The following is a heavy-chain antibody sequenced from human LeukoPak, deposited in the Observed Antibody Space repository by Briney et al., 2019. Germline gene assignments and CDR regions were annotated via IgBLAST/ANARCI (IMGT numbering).Heavy chain of an antibody. CDR2: LSYDGSNK. CDR1: GFTFSSYG. Sequence: PGGSLRLSCAASGFTFSSYGMLWVRQAPGKGLEWVAVLSYDGSNKYYADSVKGRFTISRDNSKNTLYLQMNSLRAEDTAVYYCAKDKLAAAGTDYYYGMDVWGQGTTVTVSS. D-gene: IGHD6-13*01. V-gene: IGHV3-30*18. J-gene: IGHJ6*02. CDR3: AKDKLAAAGTDYYYGMDV.